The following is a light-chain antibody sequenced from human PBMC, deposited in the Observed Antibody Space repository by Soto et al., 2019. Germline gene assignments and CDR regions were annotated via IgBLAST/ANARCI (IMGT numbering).Light chain of an antibody. V-gene: IGKV1-33*01. CDR2: DAS. CDR3: QKYDNLPGPFT. CDR1: QDISNY. Sequence: DIQMTQSPSSLSASVGDRVTITCQASQDISNYLNWYQQKPGKAPKLLIYDASNLETGVPSRFSGSGSGTDFTFTISSLQPEDIATYYCQKYDNLPGPFTFGPGTKVDIK. J-gene: IGKJ3*01.